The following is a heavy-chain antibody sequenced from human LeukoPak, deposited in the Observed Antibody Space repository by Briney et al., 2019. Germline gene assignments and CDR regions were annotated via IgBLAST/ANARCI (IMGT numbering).Heavy chain of an antibody. CDR2: IRSSGSAI. Sequence: GGSLRLSCAASGFTFSDYNLNWVRQAPGKGLEWVSNIRSSGSAIFYADSVKGRFTVSRDNAINSLYLQMNSLRDEDTAVYYCARDLDRSFDYWGQGILVTVSS. CDR3: ARDLDRSFDY. D-gene: IGHD3/OR15-3a*01. J-gene: IGHJ4*02. V-gene: IGHV3-48*02. CDR1: GFTFSDYN.